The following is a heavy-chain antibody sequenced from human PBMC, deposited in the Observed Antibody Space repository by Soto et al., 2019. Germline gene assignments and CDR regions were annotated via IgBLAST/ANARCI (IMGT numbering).Heavy chain of an antibody. CDR2: IIPIFGTA. Sequence: GASVKVSCTASGYTITSYGISWVRQAPGQGLEWMGGIIPIFGTANYAQKFQGRVTITADESTSTAYMELSSLRSEDTAVYYCARDGYNIGGMDVWGQGTTVTVSS. V-gene: IGHV1-69*13. CDR3: ARDGYNIGGMDV. CDR1: GYTITSYG. D-gene: IGHD5-12*01. J-gene: IGHJ6*02.